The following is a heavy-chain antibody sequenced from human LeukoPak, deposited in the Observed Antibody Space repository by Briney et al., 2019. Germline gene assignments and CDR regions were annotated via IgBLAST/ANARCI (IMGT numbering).Heavy chain of an antibody. V-gene: IGHV3-74*01. D-gene: IGHD5-12*01. J-gene: IGHJ4*02. CDR3: VGGYGFDY. Sequence: PGGSLRLSCAASGFTFSSYWVNWVRHAPGKGLVWVSRINSDGSSTSYADSVKGRFTISRDNAKNTLYLQMNSLRAEDTAVYYCVGGYGFDYWGQGTLVTVSS. CDR1: GFTFSSYW. CDR2: INSDGSST.